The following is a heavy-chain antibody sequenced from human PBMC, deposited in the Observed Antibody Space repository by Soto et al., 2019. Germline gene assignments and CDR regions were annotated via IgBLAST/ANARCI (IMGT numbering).Heavy chain of an antibody. Sequence: PXESLKISCKGSGCSFTSYWISWVRQMPGKGLEWMGRIDPSDSYTNYSPSFQGHVTISADKSISTAYLQWSSLKASDTAMYYCARHVEGTTGTTAEGMDVWGQGTTVTVSS. J-gene: IGHJ6*02. CDR1: GCSFTSYW. D-gene: IGHD1-1*01. V-gene: IGHV5-10-1*01. CDR2: IDPSDSYT. CDR3: ARHVEGTTGTTAEGMDV.